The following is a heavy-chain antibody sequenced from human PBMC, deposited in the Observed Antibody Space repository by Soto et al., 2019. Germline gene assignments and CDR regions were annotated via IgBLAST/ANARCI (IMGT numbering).Heavy chain of an antibody. Sequence: TSETLSLTCTVSGGSVSSGSYYWSWIRQPPGKGLEWIGYIYYSGSTNYNPSLKSRVTISVDTSKNQFSLKLSSVTAADTAVYYCAGTYYYDSSGPNWFDPWGQGTLVTVSS. CDR2: IYYSGST. D-gene: IGHD3-22*01. CDR1: GGSVSSGSYY. J-gene: IGHJ5*02. V-gene: IGHV4-61*01. CDR3: AGTYYYDSSGPNWFDP.